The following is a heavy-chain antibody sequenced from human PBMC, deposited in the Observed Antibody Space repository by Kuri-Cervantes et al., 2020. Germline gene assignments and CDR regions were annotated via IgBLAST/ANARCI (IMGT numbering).Heavy chain of an antibody. V-gene: IGHV3-7*03. Sequence: GGSLRLSCAASGFTFSSYWMSWVRQAPGKGLEWVANIKQDGSEKYYVDSVKGRFTISRDNSKNTLYLQMNSLRAEDTAVYYCASSGSYYPFDYWGQGTLVTVSS. CDR1: GFTFSSYW. J-gene: IGHJ4*02. D-gene: IGHD1-26*01. CDR2: IKQDGSEK. CDR3: ASSGSYYPFDY.